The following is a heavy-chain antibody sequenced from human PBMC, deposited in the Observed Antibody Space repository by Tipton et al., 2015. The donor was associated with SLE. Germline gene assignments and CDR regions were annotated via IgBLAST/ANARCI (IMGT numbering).Heavy chain of an antibody. CDR2: GYHSGT. Sequence: TLSLTCAVSGYSISTGYYWAWFRQPPGKGLGWIGSGYHSGTYYSPSLKSRVTIALDTSKNQFSLRLNSVTAADTAVYFCARAHIVVVPTATKGWFDPWGQGTLVTVSS. CDR1: GYSISTGYY. CDR3: ARAHIVVVPTATKGWFDP. D-gene: IGHD2-2*01. V-gene: IGHV4-38-2*01. J-gene: IGHJ5*02.